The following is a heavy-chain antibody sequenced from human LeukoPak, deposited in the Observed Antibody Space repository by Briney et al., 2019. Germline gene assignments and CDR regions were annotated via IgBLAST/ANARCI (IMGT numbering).Heavy chain of an antibody. J-gene: IGHJ4*02. V-gene: IGHV3-23*01. CDR1: GFSFRDYA. CDR3: VRDAWGWLFDC. Sequence: PGGSLRLSCAASGFSFRDYAMSWVRQAPGKGLEWVAGFSAGDATTLYADSVRGRFTISKDHSKDTLYLQMDSLRDEDTALYYCVRDAWGWLFDCWGQGTLVTVSS. D-gene: IGHD5-12*01. CDR2: FSAGDATT.